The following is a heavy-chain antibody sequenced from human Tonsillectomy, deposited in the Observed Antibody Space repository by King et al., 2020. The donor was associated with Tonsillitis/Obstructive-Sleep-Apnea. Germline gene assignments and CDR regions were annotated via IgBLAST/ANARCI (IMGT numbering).Heavy chain of an antibody. CDR1: GFTFSSNA. CDR2: ISYDGSNK. D-gene: IGHD5-12*01. V-gene: IGHV3-30*01. Sequence: VQLVESGGGVVQPGRSLRLSCAASGFTFSSNAMHWVRQAPGKGLEWVAVISYDGSNKYYADSVKGRFTISRDNSKNTLDLQMNSLRAEDTAIYYCARGVGVATILGYFDYWGQGTLVTVSS. J-gene: IGHJ4*02. CDR3: ARGVGVATILGYFDY.